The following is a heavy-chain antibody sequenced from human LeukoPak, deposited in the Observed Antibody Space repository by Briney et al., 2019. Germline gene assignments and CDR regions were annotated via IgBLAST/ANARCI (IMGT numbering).Heavy chain of an antibody. J-gene: IGHJ4*02. CDR1: GFTFSSYS. Sequence: TGGSLRLSCAASGFTFSSYSMNWVRQTPGKGLEWVSSTSSSSSYIYYADSVKGRFTISRDNAKNSLYLQMNSLRAEDTAVYYCARTDMVRGVYYFDYWGQGTLVTVSS. D-gene: IGHD3-10*01. CDR2: TSSSSSYI. CDR3: ARTDMVRGVYYFDY. V-gene: IGHV3-21*01.